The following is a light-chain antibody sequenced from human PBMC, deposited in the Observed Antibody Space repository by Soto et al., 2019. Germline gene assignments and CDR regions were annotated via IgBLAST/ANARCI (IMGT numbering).Light chain of an antibody. CDR3: QQTYSPPRT. J-gene: IGKJ2*01. CDR2: AAS. CDR1: QFISTY. Sequence: DIQMTQSPSSLSASVGDRVTITCRTSQFISTYLHWYQQKPGKAPNLLIYAASKLHSGVPSRFSGSGSGTDFTLIISSLQPEDFARYYCQQTYSPPRTFGQGTKLEI. V-gene: IGKV1-39*01.